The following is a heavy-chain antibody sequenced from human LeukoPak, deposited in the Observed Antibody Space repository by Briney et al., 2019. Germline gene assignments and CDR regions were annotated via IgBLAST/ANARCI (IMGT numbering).Heavy chain of an antibody. CDR2: INPQSGAT. CDR1: GYTFTVFY. J-gene: IGHJ4*02. CDR3: ARGGDDSGLYFAY. Sequence: ASVTVSCKASGYTFTVFYIHWVRQAPGQGREWMAWINPQSGATNYAQKFQGRVTMTSDMSINTAYMEVTSLRFDDTAVYYCARGGDDSGLYFAYWGQGTLVTVSS. V-gene: IGHV1-2*02. D-gene: IGHD3-22*01.